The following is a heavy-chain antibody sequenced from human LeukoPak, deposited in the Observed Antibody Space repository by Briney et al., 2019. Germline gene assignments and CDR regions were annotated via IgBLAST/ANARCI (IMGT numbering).Heavy chain of an antibody. Sequence: PGGSLRLSCAASGFTFSNFWLHWVHQAPGKGLEWVSRITSDGSNINYADSVQGRFTISRDNAKNTLYLQMNSLRAEDTAVYYCARGGDSSFDYWGQGALVTGSS. CDR1: GFTFSNFW. D-gene: IGHD3-16*01. V-gene: IGHV3-74*01. J-gene: IGHJ4*02. CDR2: ITSDGSNI. CDR3: ARGGDSSFDY.